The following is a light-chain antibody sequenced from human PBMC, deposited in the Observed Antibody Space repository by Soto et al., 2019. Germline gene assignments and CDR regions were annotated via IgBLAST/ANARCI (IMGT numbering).Light chain of an antibody. V-gene: IGLV7-46*01. CDR1: TGTVTSGHY. CDR2: DTS. Sequence: QAVVTQEPSLTVSPGGTVTVTCGSNTGTVTSGHYPFWFQQKPGQAPRTLIYDTSNKHSWTPARFSGSLLGGKAALTLSGAQPEDEAEYYCLLSYSGARIFGGGTKLTVL. CDR3: LLSYSGARI. J-gene: IGLJ2*01.